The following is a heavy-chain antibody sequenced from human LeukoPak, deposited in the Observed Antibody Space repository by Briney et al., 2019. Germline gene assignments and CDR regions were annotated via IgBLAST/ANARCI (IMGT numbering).Heavy chain of an antibody. CDR3: ASRVVVTSPLNFDY. CDR1: GGSISNSSYY. D-gene: IGHD2-21*02. CDR2: IYYRGGT. V-gene: IGHV4-39*02. J-gene: IGHJ4*02. Sequence: PSETLSLTCTVSGGSISNSSYYWGWIRQPPGKGLEWIGTIYYRGGTYYNPSLKSRVTISIDTSKNLFSLRLSSVTAADTAVYYCASRVVVTSPLNFDYWGQGTLVTVSS.